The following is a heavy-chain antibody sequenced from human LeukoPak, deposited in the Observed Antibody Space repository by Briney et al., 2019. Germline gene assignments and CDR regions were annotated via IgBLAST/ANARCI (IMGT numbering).Heavy chain of an antibody. D-gene: IGHD3-16*01. V-gene: IGHV4-39*07. CDR3: ARGGLGDRAFDI. J-gene: IGHJ3*02. Sequence: SETLSLTCTVSGGSISSGPYYWGWIRQPPGKGLEWIGNIYYGENTYYNPSLKSRVTISIDTSKNQFYLKLSSLTAADTAVYYCARGGLGDRAFDIWGQGTMVTVSS. CDR1: GGSISSGPYY. CDR2: IYYGENT.